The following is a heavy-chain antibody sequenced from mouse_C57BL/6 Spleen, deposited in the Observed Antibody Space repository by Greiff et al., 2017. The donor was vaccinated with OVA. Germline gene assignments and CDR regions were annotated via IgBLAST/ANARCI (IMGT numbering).Heavy chain of an antibody. Sequence: EVQLQQSGPGLVKPSQSLSLTCSVTGYSITSGYYWNWIRQFPGNKLEWMGYISYDGSNNYNPSLKNRISITRDTSKNQFFLKLNSVTTEDTATYYCAIHYYGSSLHWYFDVWGTGTTVTVSS. V-gene: IGHV3-6*01. CDR2: ISYDGSN. D-gene: IGHD1-1*01. CDR1: GYSITSGYY. J-gene: IGHJ1*03. CDR3: AIHYYGSSLHWYFDV.